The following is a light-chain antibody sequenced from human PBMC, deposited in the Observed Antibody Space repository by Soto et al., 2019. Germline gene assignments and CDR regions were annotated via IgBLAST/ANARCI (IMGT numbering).Light chain of an antibody. CDR3: QEYGSSPWT. J-gene: IGKJ1*01. V-gene: IGKV3-20*01. Sequence: EIVLPQYPETLPLSPGERATLSCRATQSVSRNYLVCYQQKPGQAPRLLIYGASSRATGMPDRFGGSWSGIDFTLTISRVEPEDLAVYYCQEYGSSPWTFGRGTKVEVK. CDR1: QSVSRNY. CDR2: GAS.